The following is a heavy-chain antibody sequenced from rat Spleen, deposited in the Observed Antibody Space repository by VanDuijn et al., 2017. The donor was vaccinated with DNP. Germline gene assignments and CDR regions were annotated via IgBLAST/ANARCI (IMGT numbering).Heavy chain of an antibody. V-gene: IGHV5-7*01. CDR2: ISYDGSST. CDR1: GFTFSDYN. J-gene: IGHJ2*01. D-gene: IGHD1-9*01. Sequence: EVQLVESGGGLVQPGRSLKLSCAASGFTFSDYNMAWVRQAPKKGLEWVATISYDGSSTYYRDSVKVRFTISRDNAKSTLYLQMDSLRSEDTATYYCARHDTTGITDFDYWGQGVMVTVSS. CDR3: ARHDTTGITDFDY.